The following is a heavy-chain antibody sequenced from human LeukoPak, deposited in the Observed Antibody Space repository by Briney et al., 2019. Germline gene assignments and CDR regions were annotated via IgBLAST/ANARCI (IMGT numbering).Heavy chain of an antibody. CDR2: ISGSGDST. CDR1: RFTFSTYA. Sequence: GGSLRLSCAASRFTFSTYAMSWVRQAPGKGLEWVSGISGSGDSTYYADSVKGRFTISRDNSKNTPFLQMKSLRAEDTAIYYCAKDIYHLLSRGAAFDIWGQGTTVTVSS. D-gene: IGHD2-2*01. V-gene: IGHV3-23*01. CDR3: AKDIYHLLSRGAAFDI. J-gene: IGHJ3*02.